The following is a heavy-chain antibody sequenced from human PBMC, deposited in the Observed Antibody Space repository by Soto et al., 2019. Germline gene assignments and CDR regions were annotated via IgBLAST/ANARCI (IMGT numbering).Heavy chain of an antibody. J-gene: IGHJ6*02. CDR3: ARARYYYGSGSLNPLRYYYGMDV. CDR1: GYTFTGYY. V-gene: IGHV1-2*04. CDR2: INPNSGGT. D-gene: IGHD3-10*01. Sequence: ASVKVSCKASGYTFTGYYMHWVRQAPGQGLEWMGWINPNSGGTNCAQKFQGWVTMTRDTSISTAYMELSRLGSDDTAVYYCARARYYYGSGSLNPLRYYYGMDVWGQGTTVTVSS.